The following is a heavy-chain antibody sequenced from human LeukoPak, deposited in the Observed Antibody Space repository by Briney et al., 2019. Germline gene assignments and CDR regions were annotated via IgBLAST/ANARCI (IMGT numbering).Heavy chain of an antibody. CDR2: VSASGDST. J-gene: IGHJ4*02. Sequence: GGSLGLSCAASGFTFSSYAMSWVRQAPGKGLAWISTVSASGDSTSYADSVKGRFTISRDNSKNALYLQVNSLRADDAALYYCAKSHYYGSGSIDYWGQGTLVTVSS. V-gene: IGHV3-23*01. CDR3: AKSHYYGSGSIDY. CDR1: GFTFSSYA. D-gene: IGHD3-10*01.